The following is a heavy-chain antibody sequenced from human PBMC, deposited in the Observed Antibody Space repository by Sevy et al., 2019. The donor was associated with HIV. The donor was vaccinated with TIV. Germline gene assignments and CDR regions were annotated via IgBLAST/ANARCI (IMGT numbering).Heavy chain of an antibody. J-gene: IGHJ6*02. CDR1: GGTFSSYA. CDR2: IIPIFGTA. Sequence: ASVKVSCKASGGTFSSYAISWVRQAPGQGLEWMGGIIPIFGTANYAQKFQGRVTITADESTSTAYMELSSLSSEDTAVYYCASRWGVVVPAAIDYYYGMDVWGQGTTVTVSS. CDR3: ASRWGVVVPAAIDYYYGMDV. V-gene: IGHV1-69*13. D-gene: IGHD2-2*02.